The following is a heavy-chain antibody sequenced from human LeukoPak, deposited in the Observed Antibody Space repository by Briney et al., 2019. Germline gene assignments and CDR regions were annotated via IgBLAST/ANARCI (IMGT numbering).Heavy chain of an antibody. V-gene: IGHV4-38-2*02. CDR2: LYHTGTA. CDR1: GYSFSSGFF. J-gene: IGHJ5*02. D-gene: IGHD6-19*01. CDR3: ARDKDLAVAANWFDP. Sequence: SETLSLTCTVSGYSFSSGFFWGWIRQPPGKGLEWIGSLYHTGTAYNNPSLKSRVTMSLDTSKNQFSLKMTSVTAADTAVYYCARDKDLAVAANWFDPWGQGTLVIVSS.